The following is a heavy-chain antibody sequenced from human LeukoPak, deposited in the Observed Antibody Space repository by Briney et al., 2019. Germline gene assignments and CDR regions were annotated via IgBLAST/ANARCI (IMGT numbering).Heavy chain of an antibody. J-gene: IGHJ4*02. CDR1: GFTFSSYW. Sequence: GGSLRLSCAASGFTFSSYWMSWVRQAPGKGLEWVANIKRDGSEKYYVDSVKGRFTISRDNAQNSLYLQMNSLRVEDTAVYYCARDRGPYAREYWGQGTLVTVSS. CDR2: IKRDGSEK. CDR3: ARDRGPYAREY. D-gene: IGHD4-17*01. V-gene: IGHV3-7*03.